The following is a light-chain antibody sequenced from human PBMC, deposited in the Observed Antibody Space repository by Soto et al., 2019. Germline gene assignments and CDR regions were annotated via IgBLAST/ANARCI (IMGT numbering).Light chain of an antibody. J-gene: IGLJ1*01. V-gene: IGLV2-14*01. CDR2: EVE. CDR1: GRDIGAYNY. CDR3: SSYTSSYFDV. Sequence: QSALTQPASVSGSPGQSITISCTGSGRDIGAYNYVSWYQQHPGKAPKLIIYEVENRPSGVSNRFSASKSAFTASLTISGLQAEDEADYYCSSYTSSYFDVFGPGTKVTVL.